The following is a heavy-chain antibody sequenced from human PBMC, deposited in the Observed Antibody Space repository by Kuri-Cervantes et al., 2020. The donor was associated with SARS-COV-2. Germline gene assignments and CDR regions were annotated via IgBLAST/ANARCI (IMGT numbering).Heavy chain of an antibody. J-gene: IGHJ4*02. CDR3: AAERYEWLAYAYYFDL. Sequence: ETLSLTCAAPGFTFSSYSMNWVRQAPGKGLEWVSYISSSSSTIYYADSVKGRFTISRDNAKNSLYLQMNSLRDEDTVVYYCAAERYEWLAYAYYFDLWGQGTLVTVSS. CDR1: GFTFSSYS. D-gene: IGHD6-19*01. CDR2: ISSSSSTI. V-gene: IGHV3-48*02.